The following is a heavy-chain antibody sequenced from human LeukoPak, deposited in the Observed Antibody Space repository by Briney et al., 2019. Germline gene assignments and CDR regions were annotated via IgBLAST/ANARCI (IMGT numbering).Heavy chain of an antibody. J-gene: IGHJ4*02. CDR1: GYTFINYY. CDR3: ARIDQLRYFDY. CDR2: IDPSGGST. V-gene: IGHV1-46*01. D-gene: IGHD1-26*01. Sequence: ASVKVSCKASGYTFINYYIHWVRQAPGHGLEWMGIIDPSGGSTSYAQKFQGRVTMTRDMSTSTVYMELSSLRSEDTAVYYCARIDQLRYFDYWGQGTLVTVSS.